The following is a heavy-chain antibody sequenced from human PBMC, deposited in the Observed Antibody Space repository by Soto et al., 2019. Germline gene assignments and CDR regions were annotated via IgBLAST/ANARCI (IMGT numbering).Heavy chain of an antibody. CDR3: AKALGELSPESYDY. D-gene: IGHD3-16*02. Sequence: GGSLRPSCAASGFTFSSYAMHWVRQAPGKGLEWVAVISYDGSDKYYADSVKGRFTISRDNSKNTLSLQMNSLRADDTAVYYCAKALGELSPESYDYWGQGTLVTVSS. CDR1: GFTFSSYA. J-gene: IGHJ4*02. CDR2: ISYDGSDK. V-gene: IGHV3-30*18.